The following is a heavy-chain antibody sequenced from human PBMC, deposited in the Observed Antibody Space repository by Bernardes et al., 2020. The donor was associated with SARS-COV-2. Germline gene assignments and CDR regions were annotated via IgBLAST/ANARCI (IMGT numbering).Heavy chain of an antibody. CDR2: ISGSGGST. CDR1: GFTFSSYA. D-gene: IGHD3-10*01. V-gene: IGHV3-23*01. J-gene: IGHJ6*02. CDR3: AKGEVWFGEATYYYGMDV. Sequence: GGSLRLSCAASGFTFSSYAMSWVRQAPGKGLEWVSAISGSGGSTYYADSVKGRFTISRDNSKNTLYLQMNSLRAEDTAVYYCAKGEVWFGEATYYYGMDVWGQGTTVTVSS.